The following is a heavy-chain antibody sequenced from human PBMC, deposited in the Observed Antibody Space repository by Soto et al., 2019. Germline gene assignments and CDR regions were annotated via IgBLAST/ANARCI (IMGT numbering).Heavy chain of an antibody. V-gene: IGHV3-74*01. CDR2: INSDGSST. CDR3: ARTRSGSSGSPRWYFDY. CDR1: GFTFSSYW. D-gene: IGHD3-22*01. J-gene: IGHJ4*02. Sequence: SGGSLRLSCAASGFTFSSYWMHWVRQAPGKGLVWVSGINSDGSSTSYADSVKGRFTISRDNAKNTLYLQMNSLRAEDTAVYYCARTRSGSSGSPRWYFDYWGQGTLVTVSS.